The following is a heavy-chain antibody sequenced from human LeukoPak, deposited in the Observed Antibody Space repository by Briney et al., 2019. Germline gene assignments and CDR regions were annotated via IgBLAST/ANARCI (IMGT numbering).Heavy chain of an antibody. V-gene: IGHV3-23*01. Sequence: GGSLRLSCAASGFTFSSYAMSWVRQAPGKGLEWVSAISGSGGSTYYADSVKGRFTISRDISKNTLYLQMNSLRAEDTAVYYCAKYLLHWEGLGLGVQHWGQXXLVTVSS. J-gene: IGHJ1*01. D-gene: IGHD1-26*01. CDR2: ISGSGGST. CDR3: AKYLLHWEGLGLGVQH. CDR1: GFTFSSYA.